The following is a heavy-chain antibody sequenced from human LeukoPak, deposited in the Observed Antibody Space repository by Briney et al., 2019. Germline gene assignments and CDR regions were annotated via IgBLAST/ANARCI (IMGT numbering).Heavy chain of an antibody. D-gene: IGHD2-2*01. Sequence: PSQTLSLTCTVSGGSISSGSYYWSWIRQPAGKGLEWIGRIYTSGSTNYNPSLKSRVTISVDTSKNQFSLKLSSVTAADTAVYYCAREGCSSTSCYAYYYYYMDVWGKGTTVTVSS. CDR3: AREGCSSTSCYAYYYYYMDV. CDR1: GGSISSGSYY. V-gene: IGHV4-61*02. J-gene: IGHJ6*03. CDR2: IYTSGST.